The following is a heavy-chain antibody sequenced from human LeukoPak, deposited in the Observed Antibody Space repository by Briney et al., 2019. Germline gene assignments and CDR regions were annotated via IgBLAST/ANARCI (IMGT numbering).Heavy chain of an antibody. J-gene: IGHJ4*02. CDR2: IYYSGNT. CDR1: GGSISSGGYY. CDR3: ARVGPRLGDPFDS. V-gene: IGHV4-31*03. D-gene: IGHD3-10*01. Sequence: SETLSLTCTVSGGSISSGGYYLSWIRQHPGKGLEWLGYIYYSGNTYYNPSFKSRVIMSVDMSNNQFSLKLTSVTAADTAVYFCARVGPRLGDPFDSWGQGTLVTVSS.